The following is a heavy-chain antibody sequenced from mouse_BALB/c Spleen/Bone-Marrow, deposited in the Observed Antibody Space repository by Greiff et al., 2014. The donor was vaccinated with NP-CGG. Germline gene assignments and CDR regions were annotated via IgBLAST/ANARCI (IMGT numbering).Heavy chain of an antibody. CDR3: VREDWDGDFDY. CDR1: GYAFTDYN. D-gene: IGHD4-1*01. V-gene: IGHV1-18*01. Sequence: VQLQQSGPELVKPGAPVKIPCKASGYAFTDYNMDWVKQSHGKSLEWIGDINPNNGGTIYNQKFKDKATLTVDKSSSTAYMELRSLTSEDTAVYYCVREDWDGDFDYWGQGTILTVSS. CDR2: INPNNGGT. J-gene: IGHJ2*01.